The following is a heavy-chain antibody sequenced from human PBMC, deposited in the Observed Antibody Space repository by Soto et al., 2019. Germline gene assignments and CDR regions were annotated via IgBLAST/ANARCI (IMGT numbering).Heavy chain of an antibody. CDR3: ARGGDGYNFGAVY. D-gene: IGHD2-21*01. Sequence: ASVKVSCKASGYTFTSYAMHWVRQAPGQGLEWMGWINANSGSTNYAQKFQGWVTMTRDTSISAAYMELSRLRSDDTAVYYCARGGDGYNFGAVYWGQGTPVTVSS. CDR1: GYTFTSYA. CDR2: INANSGST. J-gene: IGHJ4*02. V-gene: IGHV1-2*04.